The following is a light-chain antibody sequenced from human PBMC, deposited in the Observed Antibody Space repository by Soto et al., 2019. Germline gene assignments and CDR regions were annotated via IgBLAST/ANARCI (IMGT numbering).Light chain of an antibody. CDR2: LGS. CDR3: MQALQTPYT. V-gene: IGKV2-28*01. CDR1: QSLLHSNGYNY. J-gene: IGKJ2*01. Sequence: DIVVTQSPLSLPVTPGEPASISCRSSQSLLHSNGYNYLDWYLQKPGQSRQLLIYLGSNRASGVPDRFSGSGSGTDFTLKISRVEAEDVGVYYCMQALQTPYTFGQGTKLEIK.